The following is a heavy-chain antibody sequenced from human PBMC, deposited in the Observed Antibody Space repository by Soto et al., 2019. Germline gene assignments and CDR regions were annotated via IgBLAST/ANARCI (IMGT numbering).Heavy chain of an antibody. CDR1: GFTFSSYG. CDR3: AKTGPRWTSSGYYNY. V-gene: IGHV3-30*18. D-gene: IGHD3-22*01. Sequence: GGSLRLSCAASGFTFSSYGMHWVRQAPGKGLEWVAVISYDGSNKYYADSVKGRFTISRDNSKNTLYLQMNSLRAEDTAVYYCAKTGPRWTSSGYYNYWGQGTLVTVSS. CDR2: ISYDGSNK. J-gene: IGHJ4*02.